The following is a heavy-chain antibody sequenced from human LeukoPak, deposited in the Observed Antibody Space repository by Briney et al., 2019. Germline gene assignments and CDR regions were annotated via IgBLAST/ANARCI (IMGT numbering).Heavy chain of an antibody. Sequence: SETLSLTCTVSGGSISNYFSTWIRQPPGKGLEWIGYIYHRGTTNYNPSLKSRVTISVDTSKNQFSLELRSVTTADTAVCYCARGRNDHGGMFFDYWGQGSLVTVSS. CDR1: GGSISNYF. V-gene: IGHV4-59*01. J-gene: IGHJ4*02. CDR3: ARGRNDHGGMFFDY. D-gene: IGHD4-23*01. CDR2: IYHRGTT.